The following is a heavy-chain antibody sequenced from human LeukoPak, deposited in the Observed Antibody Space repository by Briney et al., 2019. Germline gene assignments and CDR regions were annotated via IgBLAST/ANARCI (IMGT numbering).Heavy chain of an antibody. CDR3: AKASSATNPYYGMDV. J-gene: IGHJ6*02. CDR2: FSGGGGGT. D-gene: IGHD3-22*01. CDR1: GXTFSTYS. V-gene: IGHV3-23*01. Sequence: GSLRLSCAASGXTFSTYSMYWVRQAPGKGLEWVSVFSGGGGGTYYADSVRGRFTISRDNSRNTLYLQMNSLRAEDTALYYCAKASSATNPYYGMDVWGQGTTVTVSS.